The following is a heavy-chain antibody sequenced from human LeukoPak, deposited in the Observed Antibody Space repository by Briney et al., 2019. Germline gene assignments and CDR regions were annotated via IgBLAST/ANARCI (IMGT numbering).Heavy chain of an antibody. Sequence: GGSLRLSCAASGFTFSSYAMTWVRQAPGKGLEWVSALSDSGASKYYADSVKGRFTISRDNSKNTLYLQMNSLRADDTAVYYCASSPPTGITVSYFDYWDQGTLVIVSS. CDR1: GFTFSSYA. D-gene: IGHD4-17*01. J-gene: IGHJ4*02. CDR3: ASSPPTGITVSYFDY. CDR2: LSDSGASK. V-gene: IGHV3-23*01.